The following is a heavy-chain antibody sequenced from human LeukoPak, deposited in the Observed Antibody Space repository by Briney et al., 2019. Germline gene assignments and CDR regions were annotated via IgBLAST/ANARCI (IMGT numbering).Heavy chain of an antibody. V-gene: IGHV4-4*07. CDR3: ARDPAGEYCSGGSCYSEYYYYGMDV. J-gene: IGHJ6*02. CDR1: GGSISSYY. D-gene: IGHD2-15*01. CDR2: IYTSGST. Sequence: SETLSLTCTVSGGSISSYYWSWIRQPAGKGLEWIGRIYTSGSTNYNPSLKGRVTMSVDTSKNQFSLKLSSVTAADTAVYYCARDPAGEYCSGGSCYSEYYYYGMDVWGQGTTVTVSS.